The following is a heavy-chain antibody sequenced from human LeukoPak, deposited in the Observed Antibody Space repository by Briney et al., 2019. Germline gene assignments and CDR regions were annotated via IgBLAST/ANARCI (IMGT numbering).Heavy chain of an antibody. J-gene: IGHJ2*01. Sequence: SVKVSCKASGFTFTSSAMQWVRQARGQRLEWIGCIVVGSGNTNYAQKFQERVTITRDMSTSTAYMELSCLRSEDTAVYYCATEAIVVVTARDYWYFDLWGRGTLVTVSS. D-gene: IGHD2-21*02. CDR1: GFTFTSSA. V-gene: IGHV1-58*02. CDR2: IVVGSGNT. CDR3: ATEAIVVVTARDYWYFDL.